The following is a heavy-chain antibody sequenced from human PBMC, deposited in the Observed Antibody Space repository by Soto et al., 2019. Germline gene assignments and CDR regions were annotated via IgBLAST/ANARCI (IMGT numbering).Heavy chain of an antibody. CDR2: INPSGGST. CDR3: AREYYDILTGYYKGLGYFDY. CDR1: GYTFTSYY. D-gene: IGHD3-9*01. V-gene: IGHV1-46*01. Sequence: ASVKVSCKASGYTFTSYYMHWVRQAPGQGLEWMGIINPSGGSTSYAQKFQGRATMTRDTSTSTVYMELSSLRSEDTAVYYCAREYYDILTGYYKGLGYFDYWGQGTLVTVSS. J-gene: IGHJ4*02.